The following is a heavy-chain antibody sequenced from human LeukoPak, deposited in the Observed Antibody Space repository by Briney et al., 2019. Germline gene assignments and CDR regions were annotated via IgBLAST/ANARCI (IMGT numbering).Heavy chain of an antibody. CDR3: TGTVAPDGDY. Sequence: GGSLRLSCAASGFTFSGYAMNWVRQAPGKGLEWLAVISYDGSIEYYADSVKGRFTISGDNCNNSLYLQMNSLTAEDTVVYYCTGTVAPDGDYWGRGTVIIVS. D-gene: IGHD4-17*01. CDR2: ISYDGSIE. J-gene: IGHJ4*02. CDR1: GFTFSGYA. V-gene: IGHV3-30*04.